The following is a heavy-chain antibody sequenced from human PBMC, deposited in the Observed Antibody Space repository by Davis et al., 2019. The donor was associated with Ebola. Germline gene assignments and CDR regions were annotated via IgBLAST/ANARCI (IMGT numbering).Heavy chain of an antibody. J-gene: IGHJ5*02. CDR3: ARHRTYPSYNWFDP. Sequence: PSETLSLTCTVSGGSISSYYWSWIRQPPGKGLEWIGYIYYSGSTNYNPSLKSRVTISVDTSKNQFSLKLSSVTDADTAVYYCARHRTYPSYNWFDPWGQGTLVTVSS. CDR2: IYYSGST. D-gene: IGHD1-14*01. CDR1: GGSISSYY. V-gene: IGHV4-59*08.